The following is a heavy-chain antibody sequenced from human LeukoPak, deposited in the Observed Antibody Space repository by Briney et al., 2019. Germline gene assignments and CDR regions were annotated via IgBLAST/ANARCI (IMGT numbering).Heavy chain of an antibody. D-gene: IGHD3-9*01. CDR2: ISSSSSTI. CDR1: GFTFSSYS. V-gene: IGHV3-48*01. CDR3: ASDLGDILTGYYNPYYFDY. J-gene: IGHJ4*02. Sequence: PGGSLRLSCAASGFTFSSYSMNWVRQAPGKGLEWVSYISSSSSTIYYADSVKGRFAISRDNAKNSLYLQMNSLRAEDTAVYYCASDLGDILTGYYNPYYFDYWGQGTLVTVSS.